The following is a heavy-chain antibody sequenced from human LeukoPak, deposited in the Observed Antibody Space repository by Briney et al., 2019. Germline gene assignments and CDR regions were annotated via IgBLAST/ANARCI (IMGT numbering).Heavy chain of an antibody. V-gene: IGHV1-8*01. D-gene: IGHD6-19*01. CDR1: GYTFTSYD. J-gene: IGHJ5*02. Sequence: ASVKVSCKASGYTFTSYDINWVRQATGQGLEWMGWMDPNSGNTGYAQKFQGRVTMTRNTSISTAYMELSSLRSEDTAVYYCARDSSGWYHWFDPWGQGTLVTVSS. CDR3: ARDSSGWYHWFDP. CDR2: MDPNSGNT.